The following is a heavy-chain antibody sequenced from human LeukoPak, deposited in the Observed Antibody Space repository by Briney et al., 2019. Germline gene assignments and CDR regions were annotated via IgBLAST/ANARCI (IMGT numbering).Heavy chain of an antibody. CDR3: ARGNPMYYYGSGSDYYYYYYGMDV. V-gene: IGHV3-48*01. Sequence: GGSLRLSCAASGFTFNTYTMNWVRQAPGKGLEWVSYISGSSGIIDYAGSVRGRFTISRDNAKNSLYLQMNSLRAEDTAVYYCARGNPMYYYGSGSDYYYYYYGMDVWGQGTTVTVSS. CDR2: ISGSSGII. CDR1: GFTFNTYT. D-gene: IGHD3-10*01. J-gene: IGHJ6*02.